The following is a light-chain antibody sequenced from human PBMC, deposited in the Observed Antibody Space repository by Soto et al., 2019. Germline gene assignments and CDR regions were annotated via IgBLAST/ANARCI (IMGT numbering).Light chain of an antibody. CDR3: QQYDNLLLFT. CDR1: QDISNY. CDR2: DAS. V-gene: IGKV1-33*01. J-gene: IGKJ3*01. Sequence: DIQMTQSPSSLSASVGDRVTITCQASQDISNYLNWYQQKPGKAPKLLIYDASNLETGVPSRFSGGGSGTDFTFTISSLQPEDISTYYGQQYDNLLLFTFGPGTKVDIK.